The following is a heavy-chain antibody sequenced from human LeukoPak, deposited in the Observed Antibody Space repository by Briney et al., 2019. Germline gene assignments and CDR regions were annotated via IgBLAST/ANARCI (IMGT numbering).Heavy chain of an antibody. Sequence: KTSETLSLTCAVYGGSFSGYYWSWIRQPPGKGLEWIGEINHSGSTNYNPSLKSRVTISVDTSKNQFSLKLSSVTAADTAVYYCARGPVDNGTYSSGHQSYGMDVWGQGTTVTVSS. J-gene: IGHJ6*02. CDR3: ARGPVDNGTYSSGHQSYGMDV. CDR2: INHSGST. V-gene: IGHV4-34*01. D-gene: IGHD6-19*01. CDR1: GGSFSGYY.